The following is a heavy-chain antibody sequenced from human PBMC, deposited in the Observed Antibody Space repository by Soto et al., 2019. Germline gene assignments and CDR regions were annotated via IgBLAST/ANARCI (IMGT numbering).Heavy chain of an antibody. CDR3: ARLRDSSGSSSIYYGMDV. CDR2: IYYSGST. Sequence: DLEESGPGLVKPAETLSLTCRVSGGSLTSHYWTWIRQPPGKGLEWIAYIYYSGSTNYSPFLKSRLTMSIDTSRNQFSLKLSSVTAADTAMYYCARLRDSSGSSSIYYGMDVWGPGTMVTVSS. V-gene: IGHV4-59*11. J-gene: IGHJ6*02. D-gene: IGHD3-22*01. CDR1: GGSLTSHY.